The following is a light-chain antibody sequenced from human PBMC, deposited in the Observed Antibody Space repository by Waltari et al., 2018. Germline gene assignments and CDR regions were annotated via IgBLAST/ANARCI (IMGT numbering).Light chain of an antibody. J-gene: IGLJ3*02. CDR1: RLTAESND. CDR2: NSN. V-gene: IGLV1-44*01. CDR3: AAWDDSRSGWV. Sequence: QSVLTQPPSASGTPGQRVTISCSGSRLTAESNDVNWYQHLPGTNPKLLIYNSNFRPSGVPDRFSGSTSGTSASLAISGLQSEDEAEYYCAAWDDSRSGWVFGGGTKVTVL.